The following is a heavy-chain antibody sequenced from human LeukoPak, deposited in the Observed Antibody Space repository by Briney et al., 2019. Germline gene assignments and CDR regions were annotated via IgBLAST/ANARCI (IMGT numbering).Heavy chain of an antibody. CDR1: GGSFSGHY. Sequence: LSLTCAVYGGSFSGHYWSWIRQAPGKGLEWVSHISSTSIYTNYADSVKGRFTISRDNAKNSLYLQMNSLRAEDTAVYYCAREDGYSSSWYSDYWGQGTLVTVSS. V-gene: IGHV3-11*05. D-gene: IGHD6-13*01. J-gene: IGHJ4*02. CDR2: ISSTSIYT. CDR3: AREDGYSSSWYSDY.